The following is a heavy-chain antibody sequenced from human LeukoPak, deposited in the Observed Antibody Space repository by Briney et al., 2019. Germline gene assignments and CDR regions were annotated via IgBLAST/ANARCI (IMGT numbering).Heavy chain of an antibody. D-gene: IGHD3-3*01. CDR2: ISSSSSTI. CDR3: ARDRGRFPGTCDAFDI. CDR1: GFTFSSYS. V-gene: IGHV3-48*01. J-gene: IGHJ3*02. Sequence: PGGSLRLSCAASGFTFSSYSKNWVRQAPGKGLKWVSYISSSSSTIYYADSVKGRFTISRDNAKNSLYLQMNSLGAEDTAVYYCARDRGRFPGTCDAFDIWGQGTMVTVSS.